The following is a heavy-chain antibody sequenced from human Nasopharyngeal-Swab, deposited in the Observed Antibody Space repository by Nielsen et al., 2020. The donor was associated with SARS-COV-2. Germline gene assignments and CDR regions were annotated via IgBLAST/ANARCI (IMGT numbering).Heavy chain of an antibody. J-gene: IGHJ6*02. Sequence: ASVKVSCKASGYTFTGYYMHWVRQAPGQGLEWMGSINPNSGGTNYAQKFQGWVTMTRDTYISPAYMELSRLRSDDTAVYYCARGNSIVGNYYYYGMDVWGQGTTVTVSS. CDR1: GYTFTGYY. V-gene: IGHV1-2*04. CDR2: INPNSGGT. D-gene: IGHD1-26*01. CDR3: ARGNSIVGNYYYYGMDV.